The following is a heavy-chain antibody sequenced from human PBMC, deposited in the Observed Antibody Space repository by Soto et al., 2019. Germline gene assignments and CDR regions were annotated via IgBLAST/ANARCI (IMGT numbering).Heavy chain of an antibody. CDR1: GFDFTTYS. Sequence: EMQLVESGGGLVQPGGSLRLSCEASGFDFTTYSMDWVRQAPGKGLEWVAYIEYRSIAMYYADSVKGRFSISRDNARNSVYLQMSSLRIEDTSVYYCARHTEFPGEGDYYYYYMDGGGEGVPITVSS. D-gene: IGHD3-10*01. V-gene: IGHV3-48*01. CDR3: ARHTEFPGEGDYYYYYMDG. J-gene: IGHJ6*03. CDR2: IEYRSIAM.